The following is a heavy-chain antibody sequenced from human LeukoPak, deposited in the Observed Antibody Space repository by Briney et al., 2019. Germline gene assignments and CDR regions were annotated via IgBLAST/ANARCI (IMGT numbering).Heavy chain of an antibody. J-gene: IGHJ4*02. V-gene: IGHV1-2*02. D-gene: IGHD2-8*01. CDR1: GYTFTDYY. CDR3: ARGFSYTNF. Sequence: ASVKVSCKAHGYTFTDYYIHWVRQAPGQGLEWMGWNDPTSGGTNYAQKFQGRVTMTRDTSISTAYMELSRLTSDDTAVYYCARGFSYTNFWGQGTLVTVSS. CDR2: NDPTSGGT.